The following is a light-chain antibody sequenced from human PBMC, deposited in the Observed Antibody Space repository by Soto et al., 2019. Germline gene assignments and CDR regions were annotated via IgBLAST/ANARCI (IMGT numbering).Light chain of an antibody. CDR1: SSDVGGYNY. J-gene: IGLJ1*01. Sequence: QSSLTQPRSVSGSPGQSVPISCTGTSSDVGGYNYVSWYQQYPGKAPKVMIYAVTKRPSGVPDRISGSKSGNTASLTISGLQAEDEADYYCCSYAGSYTHYVFGTGT. V-gene: IGLV2-11*01. CDR2: AVT. CDR3: CSYAGSYTHYV.